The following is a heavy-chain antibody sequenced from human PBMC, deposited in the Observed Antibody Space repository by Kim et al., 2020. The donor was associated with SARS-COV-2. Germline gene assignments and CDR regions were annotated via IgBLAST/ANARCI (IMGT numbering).Heavy chain of an antibody. CDR2: INHSGST. CDR3: ARAPIWEYFFDY. J-gene: IGHJ4*02. V-gene: IGHV4-34*01. Sequence: SETLSLTCAVYGGSFSGYFWTWIRQPPGKGLEWIGEINHSGSTNYNPSLKSRVTISVDTSKNQFSLKLNSVTAADTAVYYCARAPIWEYFFDYWGQGTLV. D-gene: IGHD1-26*01. CDR1: GGSFSGYF.